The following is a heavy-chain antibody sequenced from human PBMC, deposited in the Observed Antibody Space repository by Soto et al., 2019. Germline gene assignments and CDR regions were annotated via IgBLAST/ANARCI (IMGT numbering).Heavy chain of an antibody. CDR1: GFTFSSYW. CDR3: ARGPSSSWYTYYYYYGMEV. J-gene: IGHJ6*02. V-gene: IGHV3-74*01. Sequence: PGGSLRLSCAASGFTFSSYWMHWVRQAPGKGLVWVSRINSDGSSTSYADSVKGRFTISRDNAKNTLYLQMNSLRAEDTAVYYCARGPSSSWYTYYYYYGMEVWGQGTTVTVSS. CDR2: INSDGSST. D-gene: IGHD6-13*01.